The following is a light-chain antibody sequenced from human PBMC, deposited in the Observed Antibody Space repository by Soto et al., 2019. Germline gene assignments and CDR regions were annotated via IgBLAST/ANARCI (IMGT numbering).Light chain of an antibody. Sequence: ELVLPLSPGTLSLSPVQIAHLHSTPRQHLSSLYFAWFQQKPGQAPRLLIYGASRRATGIPARFTGSGSGTDFTLTISRVEPEDFAVYFCQQYAGSPRKCGQGTKGDIK. CDR2: GAS. CDR1: QHLSSLY. J-gene: IGKJ1*01. V-gene: IGKV3-20*01. CDR3: QQYAGSPRK.